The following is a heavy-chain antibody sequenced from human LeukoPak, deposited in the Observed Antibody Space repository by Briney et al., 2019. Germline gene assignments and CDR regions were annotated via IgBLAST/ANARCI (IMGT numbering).Heavy chain of an antibody. V-gene: IGHV3-30*04. CDR1: GFTFSSYT. Sequence: GGSLRLSCAASGFTFSSYTMHWVRQAPGTGLQWVAVISYDGNNKFYADSVKGRFTISRDNSKNTLYLQMNSLRAEDTAVYYCAKDPSVTPIDWFDPWGQGTLVTVSS. J-gene: IGHJ5*02. CDR3: AKDPSVTPIDWFDP. CDR2: ISYDGNNK. D-gene: IGHD4-11*01.